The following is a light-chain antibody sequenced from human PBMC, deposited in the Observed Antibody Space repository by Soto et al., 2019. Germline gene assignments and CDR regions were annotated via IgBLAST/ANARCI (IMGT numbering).Light chain of an antibody. CDR3: MLSYSGDFV. V-gene: IGLV7-46*01. J-gene: IGLJ1*01. Sequence: QTVVTQEPSLTVSPGGTVTLTCGSSTGAVTSGRFPYWFQQKPGQAPRTLIYDTSKKHSWTPARFSGSLLGDKAALTLSGAQPEDEADYYCMLSYSGDFVFGTGTKVTVL. CDR2: DTS. CDR1: TGAVTSGRF.